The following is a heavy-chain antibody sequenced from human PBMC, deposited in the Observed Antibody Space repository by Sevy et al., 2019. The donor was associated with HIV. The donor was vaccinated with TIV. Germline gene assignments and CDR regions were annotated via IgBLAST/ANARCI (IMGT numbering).Heavy chain of an antibody. Sequence: SETLSLTCTVFGGSISAYYWSWIRQPPGKGLEYIGYIYYTGSTNYIPSLKSRVTISVDTSKNQFSLRLTSVTAADTAIYYCARAPPVRSGDDSLNWFDPWGQGTLVTVSS. CDR3: ARAPPVRSGDDSLNWFDP. V-gene: IGHV4-59*01. D-gene: IGHD5-12*01. CDR2: IYYTGST. CDR1: GGSISAYY. J-gene: IGHJ5*02.